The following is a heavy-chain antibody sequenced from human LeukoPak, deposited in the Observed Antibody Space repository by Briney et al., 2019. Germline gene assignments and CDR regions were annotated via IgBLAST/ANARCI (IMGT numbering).Heavy chain of an antibody. V-gene: IGHV3-30*03. Sequence: GGSLRLSCAASGFTFSSYGMHWVRQAPGKGLEWVAVISYDGSNKYYADSMRGRFTISRDNSKNTLYLQMNSLRAEDTAVYYCARDLQTFDCWGQGTLVTVSS. J-gene: IGHJ4*02. CDR1: GFTFSSYG. CDR2: ISYDGSNK. D-gene: IGHD1-1*01. CDR3: ARDLQTFDC.